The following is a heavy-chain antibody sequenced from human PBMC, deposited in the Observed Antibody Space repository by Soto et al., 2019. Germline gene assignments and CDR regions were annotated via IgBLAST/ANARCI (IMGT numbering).Heavy chain of an antibody. Sequence: QVQLQQWGAGLLKPSETLSLTCSVYGWSFSGYYWSWIRQPPGKGQELIGEINHSGSTNYNPSLNSRVTISVDTSKNQFSLKLSAVTAADTAVYYCARCGGDSSGYVFDYWGQGTLVTVSS. CDR1: GWSFSGYY. J-gene: IGHJ4*02. CDR3: ARCGGDSSGYVFDY. V-gene: IGHV4-34*01. D-gene: IGHD3-22*01. CDR2: INHSGST.